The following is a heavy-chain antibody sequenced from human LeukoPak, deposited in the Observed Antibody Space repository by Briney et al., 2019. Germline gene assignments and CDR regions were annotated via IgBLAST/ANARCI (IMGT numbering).Heavy chain of an antibody. CDR3: ARDNYYDSSGLGY. V-gene: IGHV3-9*01. CDR2: ISWNSGSI. D-gene: IGHD3-22*01. Sequence: GGSLRLSCAASGFTFDDYAMHWVRQAPGKGLEWVSGISWNSGSIGYADSVKGRFTISRHNAKNSLYLQMNSLRAEDTAVYYCARDNYYDSSGLGYWGQGTLVTVSS. J-gene: IGHJ4*02. CDR1: GFTFDDYA.